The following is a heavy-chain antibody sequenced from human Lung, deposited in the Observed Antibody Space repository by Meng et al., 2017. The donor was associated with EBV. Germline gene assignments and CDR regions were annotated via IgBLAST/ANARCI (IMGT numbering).Heavy chain of an antibody. J-gene: IGHJ4*02. V-gene: IGHV4-34*01. D-gene: IGHD2-15*01. Sequence: QARLHKSGPGLLKPSGTLSLRCAFSGGSFRGYYWSWIRQSPERGLEWIGEINHSGRTNYNPSLKSRVTISVDTSKNQFSLNLSSVTAADTAVYYCARGRQIGWQGGDFAYWSQGTLVTVSS. CDR1: GGSFRGYY. CDR3: ARGRQIGWQGGDFAY. CDR2: INHSGRT.